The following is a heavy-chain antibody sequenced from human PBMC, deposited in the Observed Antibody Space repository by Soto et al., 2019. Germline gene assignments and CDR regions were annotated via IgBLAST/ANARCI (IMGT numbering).Heavy chain of an antibody. CDR3: ARGDYDILTGYYKNYYGLDV. J-gene: IGHJ6*02. Sequence: GESLKISCKGSGYSFTSYLISWVRQMPGKGLEWMGIIYPGDSDTRYSPSFQGQVTISADKSISTAYLQWNSLKASDTAMYYCARGDYDILTGYYKNYYGLDVWGQGTTVTVSS. CDR2: IYPGDSDT. V-gene: IGHV5-51*01. D-gene: IGHD3-9*01. CDR1: GYSFTSYL.